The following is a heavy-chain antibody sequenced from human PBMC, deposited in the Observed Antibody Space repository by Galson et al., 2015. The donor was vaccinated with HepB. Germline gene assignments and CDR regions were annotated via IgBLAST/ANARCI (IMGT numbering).Heavy chain of an antibody. D-gene: IGHD5-12*01. V-gene: IGHV3-74*01. CDR1: GFTFSSHW. J-gene: IGHJ6*02. CDR3: ARDRSARHSGYDWGYYYYYGMDV. CDR2: INSAGSST. Sequence: SLRLSCAASGFTFSSHWMHWVRQAPGKGLVWVSRINSAGSSTNYADSVKGRFTLSSDNAKNTLYLQMNSLRAEDTAVYYCARDRSARHSGYDWGYYYYYGMDVWGQGTTVTVSS.